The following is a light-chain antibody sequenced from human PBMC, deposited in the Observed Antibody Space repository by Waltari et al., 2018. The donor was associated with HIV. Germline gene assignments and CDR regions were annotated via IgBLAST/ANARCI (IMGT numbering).Light chain of an antibody. V-gene: IGLV1-47*01. J-gene: IGLJ2*01. CDR1: SSNIGSNY. CDR2: RNN. CDR3: AAWDDSLL. Sequence: QSVLIQPPSASGTPGQRVTISCSGSSSNIGSNYVYWYQQLPGTAPKLLIYRNNQRPSGVPDRFSGSKSGTSASLAISGLRSEDEADYYCAAWDDSLLFGGGTKLTVL.